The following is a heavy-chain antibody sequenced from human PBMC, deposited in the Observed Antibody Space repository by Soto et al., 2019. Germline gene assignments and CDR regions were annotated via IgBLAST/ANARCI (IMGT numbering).Heavy chain of an antibody. D-gene: IGHD6-13*01. CDR2: ISSSSSYI. V-gene: IGHV3-21*01. CDR1: GFTFSSYS. J-gene: IGHJ4*02. CDR3: ARAWIAAAAPGVLFDY. Sequence: GGSLRLSCAASGFTFSSYSMNWVRQAPGKGLEWVSSISSSSSYIYYADSVKGRFTISRDNAKNSLYLQMNSLRAEDTAVYYCARAWIAAAAPGVLFDYWGQGTLVTVSS.